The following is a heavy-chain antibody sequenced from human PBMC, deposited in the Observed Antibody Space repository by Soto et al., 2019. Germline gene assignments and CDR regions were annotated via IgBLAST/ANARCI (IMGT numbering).Heavy chain of an antibody. D-gene: IGHD2-2*01. V-gene: IGHV1-69*02. CDR1: GGTFSSYT. J-gene: IGHJ6*02. CDR2: IIPILGIA. Sequence: QVQLVQSGAEGKKPGSSVKVSCKASGGTFSSYTISWVRQAPGQGLEWMGSIIPILGIANYEQKFQGRVTITADKSTSTAYMELSSLRSEDTAVYYCARLPAANYYYGMDVWGQGTTVTVSS. CDR3: ARLPAANYYYGMDV.